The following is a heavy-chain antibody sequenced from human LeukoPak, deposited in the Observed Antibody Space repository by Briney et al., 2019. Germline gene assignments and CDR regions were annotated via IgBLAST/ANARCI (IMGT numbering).Heavy chain of an antibody. CDR2: ISSSSYI. J-gene: IGHJ3*02. D-gene: IGHD3-10*01. CDR1: GFTFSSYS. V-gene: IGHV3-21*01. Sequence: GGSLRLSCAASGFTFSSYSMNWVRQAPGKGLEWVSSISSSSYIYYADSVKGRFTISRDNDKNSLYLQMNSLRAEDTAVYYCARDHMVRDDAFDIWGQGTMVTVSS. CDR3: ARDHMVRDDAFDI.